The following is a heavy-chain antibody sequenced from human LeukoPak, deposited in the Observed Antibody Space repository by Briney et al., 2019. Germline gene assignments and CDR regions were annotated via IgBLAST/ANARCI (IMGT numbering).Heavy chain of an antibody. Sequence: GGSLRLSCAASGFTFSSYWMSWVRQAPGKGLEWVANIKQDGSEKYYVDSVKGRFTISRDNAKNSLYLQMNSLRAEDTAVYYCARGGYCSGGSRYSYYYGMDVWGQGTTVTVSS. J-gene: IGHJ6*02. D-gene: IGHD2-15*01. CDR1: GFTFSSYW. CDR3: ARGGYCSGGSRYSYYYGMDV. CDR2: IKQDGSEK. V-gene: IGHV3-7*01.